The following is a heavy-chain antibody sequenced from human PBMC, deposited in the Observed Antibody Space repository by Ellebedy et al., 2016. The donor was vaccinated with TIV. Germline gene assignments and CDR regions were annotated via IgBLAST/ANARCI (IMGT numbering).Heavy chain of an antibody. CDR3: ATDIDEPPGY. CDR1: GFTFSDHY. D-gene: IGHD1-14*01. CDR2: SRNKANSYTT. V-gene: IGHV3-72*01. J-gene: IGHJ4*02. Sequence: PGGSLRLSCAASGFTFSDHYMDWVRQAPGKGLEWVGRSRNKANSYTTEYAASVKGRFTTSRDDSKNSLYLQMNSLKTEDTAVYYCATDIDEPPGYWGQGTLVTVSS.